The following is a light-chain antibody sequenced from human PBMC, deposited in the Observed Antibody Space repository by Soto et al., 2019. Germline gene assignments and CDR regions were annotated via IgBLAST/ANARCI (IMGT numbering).Light chain of an antibody. Sequence: QSVLTQPASVSGSPGQSITISCTGTISDVGGYNYVSWYQQHPGTAPKLMIYAVTDRPSGVSSRLHGSKSGNTASMTISGLQAEEEDDYYSSSYTSSSTLFRNGTKITVL. J-gene: IGLJ1*01. CDR2: AVT. CDR1: ISDVGGYNY. V-gene: IGLV2-14*01. CDR3: SSYTSSSTL.